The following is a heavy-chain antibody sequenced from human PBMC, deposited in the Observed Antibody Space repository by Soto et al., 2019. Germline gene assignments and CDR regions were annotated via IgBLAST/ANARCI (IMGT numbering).Heavy chain of an antibody. D-gene: IGHD6-19*01. Sequence: ASVKVSCKASGYTFTSYAMHWVRQAPGQRLEWMGGINAINGTAKYAQKFQGRVTITADESTSTAYMELSSLRSEDTAVYYCARAHLYNSSGFDYWGQGTLVTVSS. CDR1: GYTFTSYA. J-gene: IGHJ4*02. V-gene: IGHV1-3*01. CDR3: ARAHLYNSSGFDY. CDR2: INAINGTA.